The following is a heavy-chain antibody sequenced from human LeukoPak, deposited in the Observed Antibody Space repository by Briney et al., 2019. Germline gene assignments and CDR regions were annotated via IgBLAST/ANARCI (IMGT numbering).Heavy chain of an antibody. Sequence: GGSLRLSCVVSGFPFDDYGMLWVRQAPGKGLEWVSFISWHGETTYYSDSVKGRFTISRDSSKDSLYLQMNSLRTEDTGFYYCAKDFGPRGVGATPQYWGRGTLVTVSS. V-gene: IGHV3-43D*03. CDR3: AKDFGPRGVGATPQY. CDR1: GFPFDDYG. CDR2: ISWHGETT. D-gene: IGHD1-26*01. J-gene: IGHJ4*02.